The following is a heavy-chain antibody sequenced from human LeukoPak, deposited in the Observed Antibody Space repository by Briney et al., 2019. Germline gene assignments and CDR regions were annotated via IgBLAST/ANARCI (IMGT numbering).Heavy chain of an antibody. CDR3: ARDSSYYYGSGRFDY. Sequence: GGSLRLSCAASGFTFSSYSMNWVRQAPGKGLEWVSSISSSSYIYYADSVKGRFTISRDNAKNSLYLQMNSLRAEDTAVYYCARDSSYYYGSGRFDYWGQGTLVTVSS. V-gene: IGHV3-21*01. J-gene: IGHJ4*02. D-gene: IGHD3-10*01. CDR1: GFTFSSYS. CDR2: ISSSSYI.